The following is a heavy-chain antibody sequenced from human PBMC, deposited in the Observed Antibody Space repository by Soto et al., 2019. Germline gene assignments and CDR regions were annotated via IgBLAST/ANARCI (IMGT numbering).Heavy chain of an antibody. CDR3: ARAPRGSGSYSTLKY. CDR2: ISYDGSNK. V-gene: IGHV3-30-3*01. Sequence: GGSLRLSCAASGFTFSSYAMHWVRQAPGKGLEWVAVISYDGSNKYYADSVKGRFTISRDNSKNTLYLQMNSLRAEDTAVYYCARAPRGSGSYSTLKYWGQGTLVTVSS. D-gene: IGHD3-10*01. CDR1: GFTFSSYA. J-gene: IGHJ4*02.